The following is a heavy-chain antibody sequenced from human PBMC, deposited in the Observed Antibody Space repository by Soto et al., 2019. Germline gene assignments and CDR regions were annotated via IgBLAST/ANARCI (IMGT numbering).Heavy chain of an antibody. CDR3: ARVSWRGAIFGPFDY. J-gene: IGHJ4*02. CDR2: IYYSGST. D-gene: IGHD3-3*01. V-gene: IGHV4-59*13. Sequence: SETLSLTCTFSGCSLSSYYLSWIPQPPGKGLEWIGYIYYSGSTNYNPSLKSRVTISVDTSKNQFSLKLSSVTAADTAVYYCARVSWRGAIFGPFDYWGQGTLVTVSS. CDR1: GCSLSSYY.